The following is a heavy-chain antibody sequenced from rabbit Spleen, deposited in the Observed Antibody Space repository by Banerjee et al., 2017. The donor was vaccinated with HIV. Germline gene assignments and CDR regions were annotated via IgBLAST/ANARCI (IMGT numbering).Heavy chain of an antibody. CDR2: ISYGGSA. J-gene: IGHJ4*02. CDR1: GFSLIDSN. V-gene: IGHV1S17*01. D-gene: IGHD2-1*01. CDR3: ARSLGGDIASYNI. Sequence: ESGGRLVTPGGSLTLTCTVSGFSLIDSNMGWVRQAPGEGLEGIGWISYGGSAYYASWVNGRFTISKTSTTMDLKITSPTTEDTATYFCARSLGGDIASYNIWGPGTLVTVS.